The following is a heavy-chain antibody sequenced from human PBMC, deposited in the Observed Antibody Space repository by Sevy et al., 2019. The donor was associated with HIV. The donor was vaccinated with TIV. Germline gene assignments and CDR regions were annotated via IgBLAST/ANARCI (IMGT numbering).Heavy chain of an antibody. V-gene: IGHV3-23*01. Sequence: GESLRLSCAASGFIFSSYVMSWVRQAPGKGLEWVSSISGSGGYTYYADSVKGRFTISRDNSNNMLYLQMNSLRAEDTAIYYCEAITTAGRDYWGQGTLVTVSS. CDR3: EAITTAGRDY. J-gene: IGHJ4*02. CDR2: ISGSGGYT. CDR1: GFIFSSYV. D-gene: IGHD1-1*01.